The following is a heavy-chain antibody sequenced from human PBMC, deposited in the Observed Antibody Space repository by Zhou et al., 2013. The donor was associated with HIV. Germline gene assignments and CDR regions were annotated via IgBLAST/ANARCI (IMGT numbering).Heavy chain of an antibody. V-gene: IGHV1-69*04. Sequence: QVQLVQSGAEVKRPGSSVKVSCKASGGTLSNCAISWVRQAPGQGLEWMGRIIPKVGIVNYAQNFQGRVTITADNSSTTAYMEVSRLKSEDTAVYYCARNPGDPYGDYYYYYYMDVWGKGTTVTVSS. CDR2: IIPKVGIV. CDR1: GGTLSNCA. CDR3: ARNPGDPYGDYYYYYYMDV. D-gene: IGHD4-17*01. J-gene: IGHJ6*03.